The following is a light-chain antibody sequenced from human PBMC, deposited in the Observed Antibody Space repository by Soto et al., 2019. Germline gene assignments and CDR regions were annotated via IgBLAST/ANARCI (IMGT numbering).Light chain of an antibody. Sequence: EILLTQSPGTLSLSPGERATLSCRASQSVNSRHLAWYQQKPGQAPRLVIFDVSSRATGIPDRFSGSGSGTDFTLTISRLEPEDFAVYYCQQYGGSSTFGQGTKVDIK. CDR3: QQYGGSST. V-gene: IGKV3-20*01. J-gene: IGKJ1*01. CDR2: DVS. CDR1: QSVNSRH.